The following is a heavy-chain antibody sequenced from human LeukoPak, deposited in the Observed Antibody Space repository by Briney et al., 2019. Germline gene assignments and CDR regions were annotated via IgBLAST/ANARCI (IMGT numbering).Heavy chain of an antibody. V-gene: IGHV4-39*01. J-gene: IGHJ4*02. CDR2: IYYSGST. CDR3: ARLGASAFDY. CDR1: GGSLSSSSSY. Sequence: SETLSLTCTVSGGSLSSSSSYWGWVSQPPGKGLEWLGSIYYSGSTYYNPSLKSRVTISVDTSKNQFSLKLSSVTSADTAVYYCARLGASAFDYWGQGTLVTVSS. D-gene: IGHD6-6*01.